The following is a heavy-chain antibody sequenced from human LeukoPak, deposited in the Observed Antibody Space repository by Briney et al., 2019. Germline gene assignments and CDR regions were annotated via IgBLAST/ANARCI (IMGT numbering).Heavy chain of an antibody. D-gene: IGHD5-12*01. CDR1: GGSISSYY. CDR3: ARGSGYDLGY. J-gene: IGHJ4*02. CDR2: IYYSGST. V-gene: IGHV4-59*01. Sequence: SETRSLTCTVSGGSISSYYWSWIRQPPGKGLEWIGYIYYSGSTNYNPSLKSRVTISVDTSKNQFSLKLSSVTAADTAVYYCARGSGYDLGYWGQGTLVTVSS.